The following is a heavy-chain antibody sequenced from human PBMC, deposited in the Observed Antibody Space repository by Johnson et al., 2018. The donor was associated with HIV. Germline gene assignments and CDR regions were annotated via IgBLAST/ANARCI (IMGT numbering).Heavy chain of an antibody. CDR2: IFSGGTT. V-gene: IGHV3-66*01. Sequence: VQLVESGGGLVQPGGSLRLSCAASGFTVSSYYMTWVRQAPGKGLEWVSVIFSGGTTYYADSVKGRFTISRDNSKNTLYLQMNSLRAEDTAVYFCARGCRDGYTCDAFDVWGQGTRVTVSS. D-gene: IGHD5-24*01. CDR3: ARGCRDGYTCDAFDV. J-gene: IGHJ3*01. CDR1: GFTVSSYY.